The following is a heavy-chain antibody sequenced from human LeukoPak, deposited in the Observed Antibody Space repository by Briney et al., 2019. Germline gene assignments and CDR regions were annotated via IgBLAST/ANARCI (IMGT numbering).Heavy chain of an antibody. CDR2: INGDVSRT. V-gene: IGHV3-74*01. D-gene: IGHD6-19*01. CDR1: GFTFSSYW. CDR3: ARDTLYTSGEYWYFAL. Sequence: QPGGSLRLSCAASGFTFSSYWMHWVRQAPGKGLVWVSRINGDVSRTTYADSVKGRFTISRDNAKNTLYLQMNSLRAEDTAMYYCARDTLYTSGEYWYFALWGRGTLVTVSS. J-gene: IGHJ2*01.